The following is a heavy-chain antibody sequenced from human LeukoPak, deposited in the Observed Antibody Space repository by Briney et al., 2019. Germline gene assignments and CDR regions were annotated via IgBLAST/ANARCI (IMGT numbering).Heavy chain of an antibody. CDR3: ATDGEQLVARYYFDY. D-gene: IGHD6-6*01. CDR1: GYTFTGYY. Sequence: ASVKVSCKASGYTFTGYYMHWVRQAPGQGLEWMGWINPNSGGTNYAQKFQGRVTMTRDTSISTAYMELSRLRSDDTAVYYCATDGEQLVARYYFDYWGQGTLVTVSS. CDR2: INPNSGGT. J-gene: IGHJ4*02. V-gene: IGHV1-2*02.